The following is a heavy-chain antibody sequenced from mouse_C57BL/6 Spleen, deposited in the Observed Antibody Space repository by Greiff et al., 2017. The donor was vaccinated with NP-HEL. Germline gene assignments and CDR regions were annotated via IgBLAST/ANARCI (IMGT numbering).Heavy chain of an antibody. D-gene: IGHD3-2*02. Sequence: QVQLQQSGPELVKPGASVKISCKASGYAFSSSWMNWVKQRPGTGLEWIGRIYPGDGDTNYNGKFKGKATLTADKSSSTAYMQLSSLTSEDSAVYFCARSSGYLYYYAMDYWGQGTSVTVSS. CDR2: IYPGDGDT. J-gene: IGHJ4*01. CDR3: ARSSGYLYYYAMDY. CDR1: GYAFSSSW. V-gene: IGHV1-82*01.